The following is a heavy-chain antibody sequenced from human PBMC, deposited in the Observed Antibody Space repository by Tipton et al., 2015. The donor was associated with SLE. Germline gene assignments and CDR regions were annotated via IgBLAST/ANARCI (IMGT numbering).Heavy chain of an antibody. J-gene: IGHJ3*02. V-gene: IGHV4-61*01. Sequence: TLSLTCTVSGGSVSSGSYYWSWIRQPPGKGLEWIGEINHSGSTKYNPSLKSRVTISVDTSKNQFSLKLSSVTAADTAVYYCAREGEEDAFDIWGQGTMVTVSS. CDR2: INHSGST. CDR3: AREGEEDAFDI. CDR1: GGSVSSGSYY.